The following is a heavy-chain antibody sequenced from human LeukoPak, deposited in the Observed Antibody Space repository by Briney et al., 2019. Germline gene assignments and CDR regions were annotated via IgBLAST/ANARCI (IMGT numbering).Heavy chain of an antibody. CDR1: GYTFTNYY. D-gene: IGHD3-10*01. CDR2: ITPSGGST. J-gene: IGHJ6*03. Sequence: ASVKISCKASGYTFTNYYMHWVRQAPGQGLEWLGLITPSGGSTWYAQKFQGRVTMTRDKSTSTDYMELSSLRSEDTAVYYCARHPNLSLWFGELSFTLGLSAYYMDVWGKGTTVTISS. V-gene: IGHV1-46*01. CDR3: ARHPNLSLWFGELSFTLGLSAYYMDV.